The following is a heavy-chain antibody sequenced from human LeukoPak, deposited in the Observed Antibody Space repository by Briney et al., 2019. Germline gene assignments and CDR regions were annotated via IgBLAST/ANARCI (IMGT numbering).Heavy chain of an antibody. CDR3: ARGWKYRFGFYFDY. D-gene: IGHD5-18*01. V-gene: IGHV1-18*01. CDR2: ISGSKGKT. Sequence: ASVKVPCKASGGTFSSYAISWVRQAPGQGLEWVGWISGSKGKTIYAQKFQGRVTMATDTSTSTVYMEVRSLRSDDTAVYYCARGWKYRFGFYFDYWGQGTLVTVSS. CDR1: GGTFSSYA. J-gene: IGHJ4*02.